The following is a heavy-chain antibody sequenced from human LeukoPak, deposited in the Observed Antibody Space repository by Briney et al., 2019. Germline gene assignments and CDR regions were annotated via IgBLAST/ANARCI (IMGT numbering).Heavy chain of an antibody. CDR1: GGSFSGYY. J-gene: IGHJ4*02. CDR3: ARGLRYRKYQLLGPYYFDY. D-gene: IGHD2-2*01. CDR2: INHSGST. V-gene: IGHV4-34*01. Sequence: PSETLSLTCAVYGGSFSGYYWSWIRQPPGKGLEWIGEINHSGSTNYNPSLKSRVTISVDTSKNQFSLKLSSVTAADTAVYYCARGLRYRKYQLLGPYYFDYWGQGTLVTVSP.